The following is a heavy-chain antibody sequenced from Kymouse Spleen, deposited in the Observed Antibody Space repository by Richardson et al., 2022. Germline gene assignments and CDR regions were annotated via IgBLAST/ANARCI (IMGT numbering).Heavy chain of an antibody. Sequence: QVQLQQWGAGLLKPSETLSLTCAVYGGSFSGYYWSWIRQPPGKGLEWIGEINHSGSTNYNPSLKSRVTISVDTSKNQFSLKLSSVTAADTAVYYCARGYYDFWSGYDAFDIWGQGTMVTVSS. D-gene: IGHD3-3*01. CDR2: INHSGST. CDR1: GGSFSGYY. J-gene: IGHJ3*02. V-gene: IGHV4-34*01. CDR3: ARGYYDFWSGYDAFDI.